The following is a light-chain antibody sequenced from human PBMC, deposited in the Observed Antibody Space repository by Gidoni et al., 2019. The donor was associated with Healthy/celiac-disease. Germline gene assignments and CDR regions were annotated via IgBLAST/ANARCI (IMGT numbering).Light chain of an antibody. V-gene: IGLV1-40*01. CDR1: SSNIGAGYD. CDR2: GNS. CDR3: QSYDSSLSGFYV. J-gene: IGLJ1*01. Sequence: QSVLTQPPSVSGAPGQRVPISCTGSSSNIGAGYDVHWYQQLPGPAPKLLIYGNSHRPSGVPDRFSGSKSGTSASLAITGLQAEGEADYYCQSYDSSLSGFYVFGTGTKVTVL.